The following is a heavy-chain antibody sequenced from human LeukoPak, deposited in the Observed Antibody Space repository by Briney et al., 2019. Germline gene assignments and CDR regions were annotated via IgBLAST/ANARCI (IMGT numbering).Heavy chain of an antibody. CDR2: ISSSSSYI. Sequence: GGSLRLSCAASGFTFSSYSMNWVRQAPGKGLEWVSSISSSSSYIYYAESVKGRFTISRDNAKNSLYLQMNSLRAEDTAVYYCARGGMIKFGGVILPDYWGQGTLVTVSS. CDR3: ARGGMIKFGGVILPDY. V-gene: IGHV3-21*01. J-gene: IGHJ4*02. D-gene: IGHD3-16*01. CDR1: GFTFSSYS.